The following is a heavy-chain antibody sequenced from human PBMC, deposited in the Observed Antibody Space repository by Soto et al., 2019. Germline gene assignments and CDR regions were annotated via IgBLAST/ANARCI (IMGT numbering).Heavy chain of an antibody. CDR3: ARAPKVSGSSQTRPDF. Sequence: WETLSLTCSIYSGSFSGYYWSWIRQPPVKVLEWIGEISHSGNTNYSPSLKSRVSISIDTSKKQFSLNLASVSSADTAVYYCARAPKVSGSSQTRPDFWGQGTLVTVSS. V-gene: IGHV4-34*01. J-gene: IGHJ4*02. D-gene: IGHD6-6*01. CDR2: ISHSGNT. CDR1: SGSFSGYY.